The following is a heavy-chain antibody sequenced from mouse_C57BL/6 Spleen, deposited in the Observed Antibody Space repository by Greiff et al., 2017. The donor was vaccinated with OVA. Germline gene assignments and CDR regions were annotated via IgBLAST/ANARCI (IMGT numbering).Heavy chain of an antibody. CDR3: ARHYYGSSAYYFDY. Sequence: EVQLVESGGDLVKPGGSLKLSCAASGFTFSSYGMSWVRQTPDKRLEWVATISSGGSYTYYPDSVKGRFTISRDHAKNTLYLQMSSLKSEDTAMYYCARHYYGSSAYYFDYWGQGTTLTVSS. D-gene: IGHD1-1*01. CDR2: ISSGGSYT. CDR1: GFTFSSYG. V-gene: IGHV5-6*01. J-gene: IGHJ2*01.